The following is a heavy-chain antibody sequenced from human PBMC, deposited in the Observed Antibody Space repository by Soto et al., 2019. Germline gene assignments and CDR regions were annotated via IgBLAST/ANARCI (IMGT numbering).Heavy chain of an antibody. V-gene: IGHV1-69*06. CDR1: GGAFSSYA. J-gene: IGHJ4*02. Sequence: SVKVSCKASGGAFSSYAISWVRQAPGQGLEWMGGIIPIFGTANYAQKFQGRVTITADKSTSTAYMELSSLRSEDTAVYYCARGGRDGYEPTFDYWGQGTLVTVS. CDR3: ARGGRDGYEPTFDY. CDR2: IIPIFGTA. D-gene: IGHD5-12*01.